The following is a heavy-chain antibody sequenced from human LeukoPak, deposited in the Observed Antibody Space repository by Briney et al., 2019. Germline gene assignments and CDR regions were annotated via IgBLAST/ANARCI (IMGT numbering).Heavy chain of an antibody. Sequence: LETLSLTCAVSGYSISSGYYWGWIRQPPGKGLEWIGSIYHSGSTYYNPSLKSRVTISVDTSKNQFSLKLSTVTAADTAVYYCARFYGRAFDYWGQGTLVTVSS. J-gene: IGHJ4*02. V-gene: IGHV4-38-2*01. CDR2: IYHSGST. D-gene: IGHD4-17*01. CDR3: ARFYGRAFDY. CDR1: GYSISSGYY.